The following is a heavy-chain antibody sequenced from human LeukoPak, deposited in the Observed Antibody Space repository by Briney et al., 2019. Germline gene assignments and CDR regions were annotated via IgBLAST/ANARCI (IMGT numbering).Heavy chain of an antibody. CDR1: GFTFSSYA. Sequence: GGSLRLSCAASGFTFSSYAMSWVRQAPGKGLEWVSAISGSGGSTYYADSVKGRFTISRDNSKNTLYLQMNSLRAEDTAVYYCAKEWTGDYGDSPYWYFDLWGRGTPVTVSS. CDR3: AKEWTGDYGDSPYWYFDL. J-gene: IGHJ2*01. CDR2: ISGSGGST. D-gene: IGHD4-17*01. V-gene: IGHV3-23*01.